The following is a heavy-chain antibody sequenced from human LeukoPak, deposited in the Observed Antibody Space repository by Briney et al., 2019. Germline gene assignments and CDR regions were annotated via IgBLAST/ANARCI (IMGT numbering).Heavy chain of an antibody. Sequence: PSETLSLTCAVYGGSFSGYYWSWIRQPPGKGLEWIGEINHSGSTNYNPSLKSRVTISVDTSKNQFSLKLSSVTAADTAVYYCARDDYSNYSGVHKNWFDPWGQETLVTVSS. CDR1: GGSFSGYY. J-gene: IGHJ5*02. D-gene: IGHD4-11*01. V-gene: IGHV4-34*01. CDR3: ARDDYSNYSGVHKNWFDP. CDR2: INHSGST.